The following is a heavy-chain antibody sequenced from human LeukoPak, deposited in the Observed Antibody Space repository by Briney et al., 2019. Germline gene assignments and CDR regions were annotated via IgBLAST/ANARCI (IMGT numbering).Heavy chain of an antibody. CDR2: IYYSGST. D-gene: IGHD4-17*01. Sequence: SQTLSLTCTVSGGSISSGSYYWSWIRQPQGKGLEWIGYIYYSGSTNYNPSLKSRVTISVDTSKNQFSLKLSSVTAADTAVYYCARVPYGDYEGWYFDLWGRGTLVTVSS. CDR1: GGSISSGSYY. CDR3: ARVPYGDYEGWYFDL. J-gene: IGHJ2*01. V-gene: IGHV4-61*01.